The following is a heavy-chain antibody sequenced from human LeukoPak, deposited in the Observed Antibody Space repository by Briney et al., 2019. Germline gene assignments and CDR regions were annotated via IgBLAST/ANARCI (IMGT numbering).Heavy chain of an antibody. Sequence: ASVKVSFKASGGTFISYAISWVRQAPGQGLEWMGGIIPIFGTANYAQKFQGRVTITADKSTSTAYMELSSLRSEDTAVYYCAREVAAYRFDYWGQGTLVTVSS. CDR3: AREVAAYRFDY. V-gene: IGHV1-69*06. CDR2: IIPIFGTA. J-gene: IGHJ4*02. D-gene: IGHD6-13*01. CDR1: GGTFISYA.